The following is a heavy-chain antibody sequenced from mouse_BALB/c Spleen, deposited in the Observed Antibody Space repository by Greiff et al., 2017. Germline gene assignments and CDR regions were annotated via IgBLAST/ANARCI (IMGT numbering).Heavy chain of an antibody. Sequence: EVKVVESGGGLVKPGGSLKLSCAASGFTFSDYYMYWVRQTPEKRLEWVATISDGGSYTYYPDSVKGRFTISRDNAKNNLYLQMSSLKSEDTAMYYCARISYGNYFDYWGQGTTLTVSS. D-gene: IGHD2-1*01. V-gene: IGHV5-4*02. CDR3: ARISYGNYFDY. J-gene: IGHJ2*01. CDR2: ISDGGSYT. CDR1: GFTFSDYY.